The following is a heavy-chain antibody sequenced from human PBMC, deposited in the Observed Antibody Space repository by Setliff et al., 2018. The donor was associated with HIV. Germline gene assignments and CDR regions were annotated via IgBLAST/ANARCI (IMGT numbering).Heavy chain of an antibody. Sequence: PSETLSLTCTVSGDSINSGSYYWSWIRQPAGEGLEWIGHIFTSGSTTYNPSLKSRVTISIDTSKNQFSLKVSSVTAADTAVYYCARGWEWGAPLDYWGQGTLVTVSS. CDR3: ARGWEWGAPLDY. D-gene: IGHD1-26*01. V-gene: IGHV4-61*09. J-gene: IGHJ4*02. CDR1: GDSINSGSYY. CDR2: IFTSGST.